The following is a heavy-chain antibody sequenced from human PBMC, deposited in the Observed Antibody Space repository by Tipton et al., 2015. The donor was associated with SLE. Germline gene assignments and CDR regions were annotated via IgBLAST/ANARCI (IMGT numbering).Heavy chain of an antibody. V-gene: IGHV4-59*01. CDR3: ARAGGYGNYFAY. Sequence: TLSLTCTVSGGSIRRYYCRWLRQPPGKGLEWIGYIYYSGSTNYNPSLKSRVTISVDTSKNQFSLKLSSVTAADTAVYYCARAGGYGNYFAYWSQGTLVSVSS. J-gene: IGHJ4*01. CDR1: GGSIRRYY. CDR2: IYYSGST. D-gene: IGHD5-12*01.